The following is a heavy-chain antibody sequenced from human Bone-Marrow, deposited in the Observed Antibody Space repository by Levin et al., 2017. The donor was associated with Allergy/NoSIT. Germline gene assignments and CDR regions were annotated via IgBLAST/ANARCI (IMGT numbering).Heavy chain of an antibody. CDR3: AKALTGISNGYPYFHY. CDR2: IGSAGGDT. J-gene: IGHJ4*02. CDR1: GFAFRTLA. Sequence: GSLRLSCAASGFAFRTLAMSWVRQAPGKGLEWVSSIGSAGGDTYYADSVKGRFTISRDNSRNTLSLHMDSLRAEDTAIYYCAKALTGISNGYPYFHYWGQGTLATVSS. V-gene: IGHV3-23*01. D-gene: IGHD3-22*01.